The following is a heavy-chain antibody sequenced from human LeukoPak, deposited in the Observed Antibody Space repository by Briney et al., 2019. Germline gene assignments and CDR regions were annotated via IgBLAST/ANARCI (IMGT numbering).Heavy chain of an antibody. Sequence: GASVKVSCKASGYTFTSYGISWVRQAPGQGLEWMGWISAYNGNTNYAQKLQGRVTMTTDTSTSTAYMELRSLRSDDTAVYYCARDVYYDSSGYFRAEVLVLDYWGQGTLVTVSS. CDR2: ISAYNGNT. D-gene: IGHD3-22*01. CDR1: GYTFTSYG. V-gene: IGHV1-18*01. J-gene: IGHJ4*02. CDR3: ARDVYYDSSGYFRAEVLVLDY.